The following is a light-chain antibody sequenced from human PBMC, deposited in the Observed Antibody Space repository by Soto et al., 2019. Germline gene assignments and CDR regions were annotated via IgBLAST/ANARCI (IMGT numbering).Light chain of an antibody. CDR2: DAS. CDR1: QSVGSN. Sequence: EIVMTQSPLTLSASPGERAIFSCRASQSVGSNIAWYQQKHGQSPRLLVYDASTRATAITARFSGSGSGTEFTLTINTMQPEDFAVYYCQQYYQGSSYTFGQGTKVDI. V-gene: IGKV3-15*01. CDR3: QQYYQGSSYT. J-gene: IGKJ2*01.